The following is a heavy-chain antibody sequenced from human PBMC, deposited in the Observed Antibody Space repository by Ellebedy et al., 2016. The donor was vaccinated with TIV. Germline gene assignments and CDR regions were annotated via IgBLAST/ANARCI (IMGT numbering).Heavy chain of an antibody. CDR3: ARTFRGWEPLRTAFDI. V-gene: IGHV1-8*01. CDR2: MNPDSGNT. CDR1: GYTFTSYD. D-gene: IGHD1-14*01. J-gene: IGHJ3*02. Sequence: ASVKVSXKASGYTFTSYDIDWVRQATGQGPEWMGWMNPDSGNTGYAKKFQGRVTMTRNTSTSTAYMELSSLRSEDTAVYYCARTFRGWEPLRTAFDIWGQGAMVTVSS.